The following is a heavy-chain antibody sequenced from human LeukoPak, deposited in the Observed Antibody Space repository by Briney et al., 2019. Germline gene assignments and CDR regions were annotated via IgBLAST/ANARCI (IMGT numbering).Heavy chain of an antibody. Sequence: GESLKIFCKGSGYSFTSFWIGWVRQMPGKGLEWMGIIYPGDSDTRYSPSFQGQVTISADKSISTAYLQWSSLKASDTAMYYCARRDPYSGSYYYFDYWGQGTLVTVSS. V-gene: IGHV5-51*01. D-gene: IGHD1-26*01. CDR2: IYPGDSDT. CDR3: ARRDPYSGSYYYFDY. CDR1: GYSFTSFW. J-gene: IGHJ4*02.